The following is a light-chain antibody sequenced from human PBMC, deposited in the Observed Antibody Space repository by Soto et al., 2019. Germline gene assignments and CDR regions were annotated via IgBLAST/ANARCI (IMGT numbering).Light chain of an antibody. CDR2: DAS. J-gene: IGKJ4*01. Sequence: EIVLTQSPATVSLSPAQRATLSCRASPSVSSYLAWYQQKPGQAPRLLIYDASNSATGIPARFSGSGSGTGFTLTISSLEAEDFAVYYCQQRSNSQRTFGGGTKVDIK. CDR3: QQRSNSQRT. V-gene: IGKV3-11*01. CDR1: PSVSSY.